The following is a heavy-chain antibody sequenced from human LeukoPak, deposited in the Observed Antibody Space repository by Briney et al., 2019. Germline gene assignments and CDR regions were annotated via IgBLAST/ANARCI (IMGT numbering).Heavy chain of an antibody. CDR3: ARDPHYYDSSGYNTEYYFDY. Sequence: GGSLRLSCAASGFTFSSYSMNWVRQAPGKGLEWVSSISSSSSYIYYADSVKGRFTISRDNAKNSLYLQMNSLRAEDTAVYYCARDPHYYDSSGYNTEYYFDYWGQGTLVTVSS. V-gene: IGHV3-21*01. CDR2: ISSSSSYI. CDR1: GFTFSSYS. D-gene: IGHD3-22*01. J-gene: IGHJ4*02.